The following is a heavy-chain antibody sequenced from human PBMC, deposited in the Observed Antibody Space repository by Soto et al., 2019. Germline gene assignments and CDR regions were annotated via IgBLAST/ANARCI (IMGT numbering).Heavy chain of an antibody. Sequence: SGPTLVKPTQTLTLTCTFSGFSLSTSGMCVSWIRQPPGKALEWLALIDWDDDKYYSTSLKTRLTISKDTSKNQVVLTMTNMDPVDTATYYCARSTTAPYQRSFLGFDPWGQGTLVTVSS. V-gene: IGHV2-70*01. CDR2: IDWDDDK. CDR3: ARSTTAPYQRSFLGFDP. CDR1: GFSLSTSGMC. D-gene: IGHD1-1*01. J-gene: IGHJ5*02.